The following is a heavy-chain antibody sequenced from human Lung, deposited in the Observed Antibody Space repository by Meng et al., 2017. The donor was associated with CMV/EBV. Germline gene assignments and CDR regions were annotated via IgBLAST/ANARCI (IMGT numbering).Heavy chain of an antibody. Sequence: SCAASGFTFSDFYMSWIRQAPGKGLEWVANIGTSESSKYYVDSVKGRFTVSRDNTKNSLYLQMNTLTVEDTAAYYCARGGGATAKDFYSMDVWGQGTTVTVSS. CDR3: ARGGGATAKDFYSMDV. D-gene: IGHD1-26*01. CDR2: IGTSESSK. CDR1: GFTFSDFY. J-gene: IGHJ6*01. V-gene: IGHV3-11*04.